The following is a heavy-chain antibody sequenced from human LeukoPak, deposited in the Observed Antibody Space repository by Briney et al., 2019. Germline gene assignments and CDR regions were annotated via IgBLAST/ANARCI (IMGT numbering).Heavy chain of an antibody. V-gene: IGHV1-2*02. CDR1: GYTFTGYY. CDR3: ARGSSARRDGYNHHY. Sequence: ASVKVSCKASGYTFTGYYMHWVRQAPGQGLEWMGWINPNSGGTNYAQKFQGRVTMTRDTSISTAYMELSRLRSDDTAVYYCARGSSARRDGYNHHYWGQGTLVTVSS. CDR2: INPNSGGT. J-gene: IGHJ4*02. D-gene: IGHD5-24*01.